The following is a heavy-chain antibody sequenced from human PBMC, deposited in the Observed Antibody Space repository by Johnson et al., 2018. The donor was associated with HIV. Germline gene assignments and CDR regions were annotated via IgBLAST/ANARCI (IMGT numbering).Heavy chain of an antibody. CDR2: ISWNSGSI. CDR1: GFIFDDYA. J-gene: IGHJ3*02. Sequence: VQLVESGGGLLQPGRSLRLSCAASGFIFDDYAMYWVRQAPGKGLEWVSGISWNSGSIDYADSVKGRFTISRDNAKNSLYLQMNSLRAGDTAVYYCARQTTVVSGDAFDSWGQGTMVTVSS. D-gene: IGHD4-23*01. V-gene: IGHV3-9*01. CDR3: ARQTTVVSGDAFDS.